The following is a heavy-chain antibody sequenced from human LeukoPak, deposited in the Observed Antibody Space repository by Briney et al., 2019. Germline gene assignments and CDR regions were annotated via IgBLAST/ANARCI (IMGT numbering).Heavy chain of an antibody. J-gene: IGHJ6*04. CDR1: GGSFSCYY. D-gene: IGHD6-6*01. CDR3: ARGRARYYYDMDV. V-gene: IGHV4-34*01. Sequence: PSATLSLTYAAYGGSFSCYYWSWLRQPPGKGLSLIGENNPSGSTNYNPSLKIRVTISVDTSKNQSSLKLSSVTAADPALSYSARGRARYYYDMDVWGKGTTVTVSS. CDR2: NNPSGST.